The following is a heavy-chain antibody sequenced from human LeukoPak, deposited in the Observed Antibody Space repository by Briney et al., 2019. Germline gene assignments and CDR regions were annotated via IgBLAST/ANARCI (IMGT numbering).Heavy chain of an antibody. J-gene: IGHJ4*02. CDR2: IYHSGST. V-gene: IGHV4-4*02. CDR1: GGSISSSNW. Sequence: SETLSLTCAVSGGSISSSNWWSWVRQPPGKGLEWIGEIYHSGSTNYNPSLKSRVTISVDKSKNQFSLKLSSVTAADTAVYYCARVRLRFLEWLPRHFDYWGQGTLVTVSS. D-gene: IGHD3-3*01. CDR3: ARVRLRFLEWLPRHFDY.